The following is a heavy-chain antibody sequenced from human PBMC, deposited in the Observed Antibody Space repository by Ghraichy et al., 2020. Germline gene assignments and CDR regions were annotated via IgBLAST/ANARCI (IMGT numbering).Heavy chain of an antibody. D-gene: IGHD6-13*01. CDR1: GGSINSGDYY. CDR2: IYYSVTT. Sequence: SQTLSLTCTVSGGSINSGDYYWTWIRQPPGKGLEWIGYIYYSVTTYYDPSLQSRVTISIDTSKNQFSLKLNSVTAPDTAVYYCARDLAGHDAFDIWGQGTMVTVSS. J-gene: IGHJ3*02. V-gene: IGHV4-30-4*01. CDR3: ARDLAGHDAFDI.